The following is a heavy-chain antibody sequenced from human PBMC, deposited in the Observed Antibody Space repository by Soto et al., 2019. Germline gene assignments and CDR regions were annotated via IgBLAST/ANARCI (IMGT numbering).Heavy chain of an antibody. CDR1: GFTFSNYW. D-gene: IGHD3-16*01. J-gene: IGHJ4*02. CDR3: ARVGNGEYVFYY. CDR2: INSDGGTT. Sequence: VQLVESGGGLVQPGGSLRLSCAASGFTFSNYWMHWVRQAPGKGLVWVSRINSDGGTTSYADSVKGRFTISRDNAKNTLYLQMNGLRAEDTAVYYCARVGNGEYVFYYWGQGTRVTVSS. V-gene: IGHV3-74*01.